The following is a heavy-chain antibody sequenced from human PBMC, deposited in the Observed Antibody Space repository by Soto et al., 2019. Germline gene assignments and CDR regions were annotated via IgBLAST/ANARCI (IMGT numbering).Heavy chain of an antibody. D-gene: IGHD6-19*01. Sequence: ASVKVSCKASGNTFSNYAMHWVRQAPGQRLEWMAWINADNGNTYYSQKFQGRVTITRDTSTNTAYLELSSLRSEDTAVYYCASGDSSAWYYYGMDVWGLGXTVTVSS. J-gene: IGHJ6*02. CDR2: INADNGNT. CDR3: ASGDSSAWYYYGMDV. V-gene: IGHV1-3*01. CDR1: GNTFSNYA.